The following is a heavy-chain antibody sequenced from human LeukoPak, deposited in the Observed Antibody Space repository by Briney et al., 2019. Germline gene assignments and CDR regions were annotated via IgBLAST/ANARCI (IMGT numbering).Heavy chain of an antibody. J-gene: IGHJ4*02. D-gene: IGHD1-26*01. CDR1: GGSISSYY. V-gene: IGHV4-59*01. CDR2: IYYSGNT. Sequence: ETLSLTCTVSGGSISSYYWSWIRQPPGKGLEWIGYIYYSGNTNYNPSLESRVTMSVDTSKNQFSPKLSSVTAADTAVYYCARDIVGVTRAFGYWGQGTLATVSS. CDR3: ARDIVGVTRAFGY.